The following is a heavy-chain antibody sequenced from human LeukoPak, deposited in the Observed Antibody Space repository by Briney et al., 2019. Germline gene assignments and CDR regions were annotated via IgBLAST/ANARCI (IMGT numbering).Heavy chain of an antibody. D-gene: IGHD6-19*01. J-gene: IGHJ4*02. CDR1: GFTFSSYE. CDR2: ISSSGGTM. CDR3: ARGKGSGPYFDY. Sequence: GGYLRLSCAASGFTFSSYEMNWVRQAPGKGLEWVSYISSSGGTMYYADSVKGRFTISRDNAKNSLYLQMNSLRAEDTAVYYCARGKGSGPYFDYWGQGTLVTVSS. V-gene: IGHV3-48*03.